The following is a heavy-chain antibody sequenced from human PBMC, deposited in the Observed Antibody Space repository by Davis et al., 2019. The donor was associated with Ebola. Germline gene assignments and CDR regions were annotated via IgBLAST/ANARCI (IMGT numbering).Heavy chain of an antibody. J-gene: IGHJ4*02. CDR3: ARVPSSGWPYFDY. V-gene: IGHV6-1*01. Sequence: HSQTLSLTCAISGDSVSSNSATWNWIRQSPSRGLEWLGRTYYRSKSYSDYAASVKSRISINVDTSKNQFSLQLNSVTPEDTAVYYCARVPSSGWPYFDYWGQGTLVTVSS. CDR2: TYYRSKSYS. D-gene: IGHD6-19*01. CDR1: GDSVSSNSAT.